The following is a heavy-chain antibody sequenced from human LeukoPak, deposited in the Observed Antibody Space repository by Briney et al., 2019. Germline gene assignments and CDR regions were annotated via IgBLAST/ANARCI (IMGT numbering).Heavy chain of an antibody. Sequence: ASVKVSCKASGYTFTGYYMHWVRQAPGQGLEWMGWINPNSGGTNYAQKFQGRVTMTRDTSISTAYMELSSLRSDDTAVYFCAREGVRQWLVPFDSWGQGTLVTVSS. CDR2: INPNSGGT. CDR3: AREGVRQWLVPFDS. V-gene: IGHV1-2*02. D-gene: IGHD6-19*01. J-gene: IGHJ4*02. CDR1: GYTFTGYY.